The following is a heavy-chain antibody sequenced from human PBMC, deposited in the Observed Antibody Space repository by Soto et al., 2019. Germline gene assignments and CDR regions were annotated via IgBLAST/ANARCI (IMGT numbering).Heavy chain of an antibody. CDR3: ASTIIAADVTYNWFDP. V-gene: IGHV1-69*06. Sequence: SVKVSCKASGGTFSSYAISWVRQAPGQGLEWMGGIIPIFGTANYAQKFQGRVTITADKSTSTAYMELSSLRSEDTAVYYCASTIIAADVTYNWFDPWGQGTLVTVSS. CDR2: IIPIFGTA. CDR1: GGTFSSYA. D-gene: IGHD6-13*01. J-gene: IGHJ5*02.